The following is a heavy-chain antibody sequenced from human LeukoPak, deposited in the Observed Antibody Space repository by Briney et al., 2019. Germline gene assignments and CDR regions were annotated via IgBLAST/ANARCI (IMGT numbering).Heavy chain of an antibody. Sequence: SETLSLTCTVSGYSISSGYYWGWLRQPPGKGLEWIGSIYHSGSTYYNPSLKSQVTISVDTSKNQFSLKLTSVTAADTAVYYCARGYCSGGSCYSYYYYNYMDVWGKGTTVTVSS. CDR1: GYSISSGYY. D-gene: IGHD2-15*01. J-gene: IGHJ6*03. CDR3: ARGYCSGGSCYSYYYYNYMDV. CDR2: IYHSGST. V-gene: IGHV4-38-2*02.